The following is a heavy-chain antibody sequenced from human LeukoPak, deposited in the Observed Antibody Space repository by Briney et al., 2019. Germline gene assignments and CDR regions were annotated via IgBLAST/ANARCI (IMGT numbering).Heavy chain of an antibody. CDR3: AKDRSRYFDY. Sequence: GGSLRLSCAASRFTFSSYGMHWVRQAPGKGLEWVAVISYDGSNKYYADSVKGRFTISRDNSKNTLYLQMNSLRAEDTAVYYCAKDRSRYFDYWGQGTLVTVSS. J-gene: IGHJ4*02. CDR1: RFTFSSYG. CDR2: ISYDGSNK. V-gene: IGHV3-30*18.